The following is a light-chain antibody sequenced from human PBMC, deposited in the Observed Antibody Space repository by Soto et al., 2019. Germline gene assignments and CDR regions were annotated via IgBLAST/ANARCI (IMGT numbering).Light chain of an antibody. CDR2: GAS. Sequence: DIVLTQSPGPLSLSPGERATLSCRASQSFNSIYLAWYQQKPGQAPRLLIYGASSRATGIPDRFSGSGSGTDFTLTISRLEPEDFAVYYCHQYDSWTFGQGTKVDI. CDR3: HQYDSWT. V-gene: IGKV3-20*01. CDR1: QSFNSIY. J-gene: IGKJ1*01.